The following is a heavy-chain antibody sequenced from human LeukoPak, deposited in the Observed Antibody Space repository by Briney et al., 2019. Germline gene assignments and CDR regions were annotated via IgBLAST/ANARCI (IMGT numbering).Heavy chain of an antibody. CDR1: GDSVSSNPNY. D-gene: IGHD3-22*01. Sequence: PSETLSLTCTVSGDSVSSNPNYWTWIRQPPGKGLEWIGYISYSGSTYYNPSPESRLTISVDTSKNQFSLKLSSVTAADTAVYYCARGVTMTPLDYWGQGTLVTVSS. J-gene: IGHJ4*02. CDR2: ISYSGST. V-gene: IGHV4-31*03. CDR3: ARGVTMTPLDY.